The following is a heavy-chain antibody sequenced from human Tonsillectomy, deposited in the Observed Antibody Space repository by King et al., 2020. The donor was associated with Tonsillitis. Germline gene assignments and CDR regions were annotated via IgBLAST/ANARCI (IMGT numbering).Heavy chain of an antibody. CDR1: GFTFSNAW. CDR3: TTDQGGNYYYGSGSYYDY. V-gene: IGHV3-15*01. Sequence: VQLVESGGGLVKPGGSLRLSCAASGFTFSNAWMSWVRQAPGKGLEWVGRIKCKTDGGTTDYAAPVKGRFTISRDDSKNTLCLQMNSLKTEDTAVYYCTTDQGGNYYYGSGSYYDYWVQGTLVTVSS. J-gene: IGHJ4*02. CDR2: IKCKTDGGTT. D-gene: IGHD3-10*01.